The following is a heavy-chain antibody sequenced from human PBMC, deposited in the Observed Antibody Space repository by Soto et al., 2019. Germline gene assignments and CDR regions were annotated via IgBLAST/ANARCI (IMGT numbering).Heavy chain of an antibody. Sequence: XXTLSLACTVSGGSVSSGDYYWSFIRQPPGKGLEWIGYIYYSGNTNYNPSLKSRVIISVDTSKNLFSLKLTSVTAADTAVYYCARIPVDTSMIYWLDPWGQGTLVTVSS. CDR2: IYYSGNT. V-gene: IGHV4-61*08. CDR1: GGSVSSGDYY. D-gene: IGHD5-18*01. J-gene: IGHJ5*02. CDR3: ARIPVDTSMIYWLDP.